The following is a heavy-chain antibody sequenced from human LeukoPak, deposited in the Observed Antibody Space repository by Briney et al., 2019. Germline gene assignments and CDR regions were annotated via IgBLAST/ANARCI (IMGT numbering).Heavy chain of an antibody. J-gene: IGHJ4*02. CDR3: ARRRDGYNPNFFDY. CDR1: GGSISSHY. CDR2: IYYSGST. Sequence: PSETLSLTCTVSGGSISSHYWNWIRQPPGKGLEWIGCIYYSGSTNYNPSLKSRVTMSVDTSKKQVSPKLSSVTAADTAVYYCARRRDGYNPNFFDYWGQGTLVTVSS. V-gene: IGHV4-59*11. D-gene: IGHD5-24*01.